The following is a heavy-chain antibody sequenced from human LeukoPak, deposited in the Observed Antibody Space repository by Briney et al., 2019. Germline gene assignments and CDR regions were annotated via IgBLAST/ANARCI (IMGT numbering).Heavy chain of an antibody. CDR3: AKGSHYYDSSGYDG. CDR2: ISGSGAST. J-gene: IGHJ4*02. Sequence: GGSLRLSCAASGFTFSSYAMSWVRQAPGKGLERVSAISGSGASTYYADPVKGRFTISRDNSKNTLSLQMNSLRAEDTAVYYCAKGSHYYDSSGYDGWGQGTQVTVSS. CDR1: GFTFSSYA. V-gene: IGHV3-23*01. D-gene: IGHD3-22*01.